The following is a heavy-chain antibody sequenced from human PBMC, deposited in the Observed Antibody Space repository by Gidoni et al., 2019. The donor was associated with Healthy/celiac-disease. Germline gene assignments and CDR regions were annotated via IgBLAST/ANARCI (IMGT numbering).Heavy chain of an antibody. V-gene: IGHV3-23*01. CDR2: ISGSGGST. CDR1: GFTFSSYA. CDR3: AKDLTENYWYFDL. Sequence: EVQLLESGGGLVQPGGSLSLSCAASGFTFSSYAMSWVRQAPGKGLEWVSAISGSGGSTYYADSVKGRFTISRDNSKNTLYLQMNSLRAEDTAVYYCAKDLTENYWYFDLWGRGTLVTVSS. J-gene: IGHJ2*01.